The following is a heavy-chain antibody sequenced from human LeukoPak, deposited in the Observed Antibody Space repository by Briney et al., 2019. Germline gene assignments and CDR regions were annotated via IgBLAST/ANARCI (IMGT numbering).Heavy chain of an antibody. D-gene: IGHD5-12*01. V-gene: IGHV4-30-2*01. CDR2: IYHSGST. CDR1: GGSISSGGYS. CDR3: ARTRLRSNGMDV. J-gene: IGHJ6*02. Sequence: SETLSLTCAVSGGSISSGGYSWSWIRQPPGKGLEWIGYIYHSGSTYYNPSLKSRVTISVDRSKNQFSLKLSSVTAADTAVYYCARTRLRSNGMDVWGQGTTVTVSS.